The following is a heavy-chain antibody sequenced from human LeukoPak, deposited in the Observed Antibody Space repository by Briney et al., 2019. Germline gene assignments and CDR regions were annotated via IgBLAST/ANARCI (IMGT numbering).Heavy chain of an antibody. J-gene: IGHJ4*02. CDR2: IIPIFGTA. CDR3: ARPRAFGSAAGTFDY. CDR1: GGTFSSYA. Sequence: GASVKVSCKASGGTFSSYAISWVRQAPGQGLEWMGGIIPIFGTANYAQKFQGRVTITADKSTSTAYMELSSLRSEDTAVYYCARPRAFGSAAGTFDYWGQGTLVTVSS. D-gene: IGHD6-13*01. V-gene: IGHV1-69*06.